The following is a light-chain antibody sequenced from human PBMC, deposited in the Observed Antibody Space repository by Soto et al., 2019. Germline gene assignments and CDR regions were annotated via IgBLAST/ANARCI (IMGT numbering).Light chain of an antibody. CDR3: SSYTSRGTLV. CDR2: EVT. CDR1: TSDVGAYNY. V-gene: IGLV2-14*01. Sequence: QSALTQPASVSGSPGQSITISCTGTTSDVGAYNYVSWYQHNPGNAPKLMIYEVTNRPSGVSSRFSGSKSGSTASLTISGLQCEDEADYYCSSYTSRGTLVFGGGTKLTVL. J-gene: IGLJ3*02.